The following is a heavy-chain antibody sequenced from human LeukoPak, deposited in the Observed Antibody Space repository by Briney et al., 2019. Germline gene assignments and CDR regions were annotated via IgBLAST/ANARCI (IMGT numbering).Heavy chain of an antibody. CDR2: IKQDGSEK. J-gene: IGHJ4*02. V-gene: IGHV3-7*01. D-gene: IGHD3-10*01. CDR1: GFTFSSYW. Sequence: GGSLRLSCAASGFTFSSYWMSWVRQAPGKGLEWVANIKQDGSEKYYVDSVKGRFTISRDNAKNSLYLQMNSLRAEDTAVYYCARDDSIYYYGSGSYYEGYYFDYWGQGTLVTVSS. CDR3: ARDDSIYYYGSGSYYEGYYFDY.